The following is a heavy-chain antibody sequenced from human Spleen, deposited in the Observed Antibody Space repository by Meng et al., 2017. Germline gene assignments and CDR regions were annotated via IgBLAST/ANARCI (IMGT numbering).Heavy chain of an antibody. CDR2: INAVFGTT. J-gene: IGHJ4*02. D-gene: IGHD1-26*01. V-gene: IGHV1-69*13. CDR1: GGIFSNYV. CDR3: ARGQGGGSYVPDDY. Sequence: SVKVSCKALGGIFSNYVIGWVRQAPGQGLEWMGGINAVFGTTNYAQKFQDRVTITSDESTSTAYMELRSLRSDDTAVYYCARGQGGGSYVPDDYWGQGTLVTVSS.